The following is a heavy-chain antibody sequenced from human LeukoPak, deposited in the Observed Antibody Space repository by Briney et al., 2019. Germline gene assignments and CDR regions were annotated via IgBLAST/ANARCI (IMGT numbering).Heavy chain of an antibody. CDR2: ITSSGGRA. CDR3: AKVKCGGDCYDYFDD. CDR1: GHTFSSYD. J-gene: IGHJ4*02. V-gene: IGHV3-23*01. Sequence: QTGGSLRLSCAASGHTFSSYDLSWVRQAPGKGLDWVSGITSSGGRAFYADSVKGRFTISRDNSKNTQYLQMNSLRAEDTAVYYCAKVKCGGDCYDYFDDRGQGTLVTGSS. D-gene: IGHD2-21*02.